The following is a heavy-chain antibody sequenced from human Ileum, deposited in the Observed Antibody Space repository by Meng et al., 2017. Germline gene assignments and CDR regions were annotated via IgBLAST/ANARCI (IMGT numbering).Heavy chain of an antibody. CDR2: MNPDSGNT. CDR1: GDTFTSDD. V-gene: IGHV1-8*01. J-gene: IGHJ5*02. D-gene: IGHD4-23*01. CDR3: ARDYGGNSGWFDP. Sequence: QLRLVQSGAEVTKPGASVKVACQASGDTFTSDDINWLRQASGQGLEWLGWMNPDSGNTGYAQKFQGRVTITRDTSRTTAYMELSSLRSEDTAVYYCARDYGGNSGWFDPWGQGTLVTVSS.